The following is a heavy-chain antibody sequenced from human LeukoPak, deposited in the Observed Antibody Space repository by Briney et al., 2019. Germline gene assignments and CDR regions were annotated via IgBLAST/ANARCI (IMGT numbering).Heavy chain of an antibody. CDR2: INHSGST. Sequence: PSETLSLTCAVYGGSFSGYYWSWIRQPPGKGLEWIGEINHSGSTNYNPSLKSRVTTSVDTSKDQFSLRLSSVTAADTAVYYCARGRLLWFGELLEYNWFDPWGQGTLVTVSS. CDR3: ARGRLLWFGELLEYNWFDP. V-gene: IGHV4-34*01. CDR1: GGSFSGYY. D-gene: IGHD3-10*01. J-gene: IGHJ5*02.